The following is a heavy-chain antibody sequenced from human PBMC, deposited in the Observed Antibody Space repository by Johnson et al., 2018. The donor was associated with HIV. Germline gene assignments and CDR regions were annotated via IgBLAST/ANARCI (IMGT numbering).Heavy chain of an antibody. V-gene: IGHV3-20*04. CDR3: ARAVTTASGDAFDI. D-gene: IGHD4-17*01. CDR1: GFNFDDYG. CDR2: INWNGGST. Sequence: VQLVESGGGVIRPGGSLRVSCVASGFNFDDYGMNWVRQAPGKGLEWVSGINWNGGSTGYADSVKGRFTISRDNAKNSLYLQMNSLTPEDTALYYCARAVTTASGDAFDIWGQGTTVTVSS. J-gene: IGHJ3*02.